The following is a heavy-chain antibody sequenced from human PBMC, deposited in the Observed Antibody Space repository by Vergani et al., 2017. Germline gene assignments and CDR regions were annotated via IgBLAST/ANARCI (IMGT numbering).Heavy chain of an antibody. Sequence: QVQLVQSGAEVKKPGSSVKVSCKASGGTFSSYAISWVRQAPGQGLEWMGGIIPIFGTANYAQKFQGRVTITADESTSTAYMELSSLRSEDTAVYYCAREQVVVVVVAATPKGNYYGMDVWGQGTTVTVSS. CDR3: AREQVVVVVVAATPKGNYYGMDV. D-gene: IGHD2-15*01. CDR1: GGTFSSYA. V-gene: IGHV1-69*01. J-gene: IGHJ6*02. CDR2: IIPIFGTA.